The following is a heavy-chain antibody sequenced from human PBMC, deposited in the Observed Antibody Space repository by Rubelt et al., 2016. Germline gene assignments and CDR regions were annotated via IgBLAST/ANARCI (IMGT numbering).Heavy chain of an antibody. J-gene: IGHJ6*02. D-gene: IGHD5-12*01. V-gene: IGHV4-59*01. Sequence: GLEWIWYIYSSGSTNYNASLKSRVTISIDRSKTQFSLNLRSVTAADTAVYYCARDRTPSGYDSGMDVWGQGTTVTVSS. CDR2: IYSSGST. CDR3: ARDRTPSGYDSGMDV.